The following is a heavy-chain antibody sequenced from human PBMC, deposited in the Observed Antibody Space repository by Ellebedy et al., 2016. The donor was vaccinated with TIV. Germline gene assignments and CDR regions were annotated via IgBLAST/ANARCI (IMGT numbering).Heavy chain of an antibody. D-gene: IGHD2-15*01. CDR1: GFTFSTYW. Sequence: PGGSLRLSCAASGFTFSTYWMSWVRQAPGKGLEWVATIYQDGSEKYYVDSVKGRFTISRDNAKNSLYLQMNSLRAEDTAVYYCARDVGSGWFDPWGQGTLVTVSS. CDR3: ARDVGSGWFDP. CDR2: IYQDGSEK. V-gene: IGHV3-7*01. J-gene: IGHJ5*02.